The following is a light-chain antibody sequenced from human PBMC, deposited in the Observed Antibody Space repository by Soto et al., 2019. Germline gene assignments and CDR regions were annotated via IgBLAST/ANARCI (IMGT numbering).Light chain of an antibody. CDR2: GAS. V-gene: IGKV3-20*01. CDR1: QSDSSSY. Sequence: EIVLTQSPGTLSLSPGERATLSCRASQSDSSSYLAWYQQKPGQAPRLLIYGASSRATGIPDRFSGSGSGTDFTLTISRLEPEDFAVYYCQLYDSSLYTFGQGTKLEIK. CDR3: QLYDSSLYT. J-gene: IGKJ2*01.